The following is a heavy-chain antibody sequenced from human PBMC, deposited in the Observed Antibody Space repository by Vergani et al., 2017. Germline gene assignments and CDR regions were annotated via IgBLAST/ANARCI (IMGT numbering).Heavy chain of an antibody. V-gene: IGHV3-7*01. CDR1: GFTFSSYW. Sequence: EVQLVESGGGLVQPGGSLRLSCAASGFTFSSYWMSWVRQAPGKGLEWVANIKQDGSENYYVDSVKGRFTISRDNAKNSLYLQMNSLRAEDTAVYYCARDPCSSTSCYQLYYYYYGMDVWGQGTTVTVSS. J-gene: IGHJ6*02. CDR2: IKQDGSEN. CDR3: ARDPCSSTSCYQLYYYYYGMDV. D-gene: IGHD2-2*01.